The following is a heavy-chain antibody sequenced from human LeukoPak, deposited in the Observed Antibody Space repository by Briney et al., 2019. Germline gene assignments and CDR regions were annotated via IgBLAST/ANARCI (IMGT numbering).Heavy chain of an antibody. CDR3: ASHPAWGGEYYYDSSRYYFDY. Sequence: PSETLSLTCTVSGGSISGSSYYWGWIRQPPGKGLEWIGSIYYSGSTYYNPSLKSRVTISVDTSKNQFSLKLSSVTAADTAVYYCASHPAWGGEYYYDSSRYYFDYWGQGTLVTVSS. CDR2: IYYSGST. J-gene: IGHJ4*02. D-gene: IGHD3-22*01. V-gene: IGHV4-39*07. CDR1: GGSISGSSYY.